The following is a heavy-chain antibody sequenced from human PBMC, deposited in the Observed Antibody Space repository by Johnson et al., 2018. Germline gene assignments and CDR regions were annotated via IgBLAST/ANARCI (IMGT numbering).Heavy chain of an antibody. Sequence: VQLVESGGGLVQPGGSLRLSCVASGFTVNSNYINWVRQAPGKGLEWLSYISSGSDTIYYIDSVKGRFTISRDNAKNSLYLQMNILTTDDTAVYYCARDDYPAGSFDPPDAFDVWGQGTVVTVSS. J-gene: IGHJ3*01. V-gene: IGHV3-48*01. CDR2: ISSGSDTI. CDR3: ARDDYPAGSFDPPDAFDV. D-gene: IGHD3-10*01. CDR1: GFTVNSNY.